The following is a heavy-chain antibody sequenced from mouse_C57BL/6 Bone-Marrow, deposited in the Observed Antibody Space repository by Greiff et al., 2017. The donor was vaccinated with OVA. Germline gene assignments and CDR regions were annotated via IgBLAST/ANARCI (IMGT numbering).Heavy chain of an antibody. CDR2: IDPTNDYT. CDR1: GYTFTSYT. Sequence: QVHVKQSGAELARPGASVKMSCKASGYTFTSYTIHWVKQRPGQGLEWIGYIDPTNDYTNYNQKFKGKATLTADKSSSTAYMQLSSLTSEDSAVYSCKREYYFHHGGQGTPLTVST. V-gene: IGHV1-4*01. CDR3: KREYYFHH. J-gene: IGHJ2*01.